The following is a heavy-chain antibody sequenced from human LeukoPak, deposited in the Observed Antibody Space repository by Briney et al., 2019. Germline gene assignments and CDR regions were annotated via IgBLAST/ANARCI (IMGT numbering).Heavy chain of an antibody. CDR1: GFTFSSYG. CDR2: IRYDGSNK. D-gene: IGHD2-2*01. Sequence: GGSPRLSCAASGFTFSSYGMHWVRQAPGKGLEWVAFIRYDGSNKYYADSVKGRFTISRDNSKNTLCLQMNSLRAEDTAVYYCAKDRAIVVVPAAMDYWGQGTLVTVSS. CDR3: AKDRAIVVVPAAMDY. J-gene: IGHJ4*02. V-gene: IGHV3-30*02.